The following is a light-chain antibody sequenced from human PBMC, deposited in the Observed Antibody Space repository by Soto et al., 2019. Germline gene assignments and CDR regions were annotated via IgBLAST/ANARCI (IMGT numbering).Light chain of an antibody. CDR2: GAS. Sequence: ETVLTQSPGTLSLSPGERATLSCRASQSVSSSYLAWYQQKPGQAPRLLIYGASSRATGMPDRFSGSGSGADFTLTISRLEPEDLAVYYCQQYGSSPRTFGQGTKVEIK. V-gene: IGKV3-20*01. CDR1: QSVSSSY. CDR3: QQYGSSPRT. J-gene: IGKJ1*01.